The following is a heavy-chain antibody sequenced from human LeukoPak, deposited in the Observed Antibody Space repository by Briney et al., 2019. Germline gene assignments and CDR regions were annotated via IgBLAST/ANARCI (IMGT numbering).Heavy chain of an antibody. CDR3: ASGDAFDI. Sequence: ASVKVSCKASGYTFTNHGITWVRQAPGQGLEWMGWISAHDGNTNYAQKFQGRVTITRNTSISTAYMELSSLRSEDTAVYYCASGDAFDIWGQGTMVTVSS. J-gene: IGHJ3*02. CDR2: ISAHDGNT. CDR1: GYTFTNHG. V-gene: IGHV1-8*01.